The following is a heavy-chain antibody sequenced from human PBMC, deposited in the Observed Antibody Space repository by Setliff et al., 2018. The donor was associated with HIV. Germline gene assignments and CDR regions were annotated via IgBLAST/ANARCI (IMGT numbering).Heavy chain of an antibody. CDR3: ARGGSNSWSPFDY. CDR1: GFTFSGYW. CDR2: INSDGSSK. Sequence: GGSLRLSCAASGFTFSGYWMHWVRQAPGKGLVWVSRINSDGSSKTYEDSVKGRFTISRDNAKNTLYLQRNSLRAEDTAVYYCARGGSNSWSPFDYWGQGTLVTFS. V-gene: IGHV3-74*01. D-gene: IGHD6-13*01. J-gene: IGHJ4*02.